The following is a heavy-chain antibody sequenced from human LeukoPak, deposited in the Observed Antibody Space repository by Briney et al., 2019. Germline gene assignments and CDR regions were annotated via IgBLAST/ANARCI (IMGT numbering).Heavy chain of an antibody. CDR3: ARVDNRRFDY. V-gene: IGHV1-24*01. CDR2: FDPEDGET. CDR1: GYTLTELS. J-gene: IGHJ4*02. Sequence: GASVKVSCKVSGYTLTELSMHWVRQAPGKGLEWMGGFDPEDGETIYAQKFQGRVTITADESTSTAYMELSSLRSEDTAVYYCARVDNRRFDYWGQGTLVTVSS. D-gene: IGHD2-2*03.